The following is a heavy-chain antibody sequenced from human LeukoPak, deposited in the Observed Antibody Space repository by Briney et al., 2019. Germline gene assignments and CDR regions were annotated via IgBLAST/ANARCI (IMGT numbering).Heavy chain of an antibody. CDR3: ARGDTVTIDAFDI. CDR1: GYTFTSYY. J-gene: IGHJ3*02. V-gene: IGHV1-46*01. CDR2: INPSGGST. Sequence: GASVKVSCKASGYTFTSYYMHWVRQAPGQGLEWMGIINPSGGSTSYAQKFQGRVTMTRDTSTSTVYMELSSLRSEDTAIYYCARGDTVTIDAFDIWGQGTLVTVSP. D-gene: IGHD4-11*01.